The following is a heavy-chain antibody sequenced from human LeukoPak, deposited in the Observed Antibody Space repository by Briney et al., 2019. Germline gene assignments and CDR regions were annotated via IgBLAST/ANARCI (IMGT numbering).Heavy chain of an antibody. Sequence: ASVKVSCKASGYTFTGYYMHWVRQAPGQGLEWMGWTNPNSGGTNYAQKFQGRVTMTRDTSISTAYMELSRLRSDDTAVYYCARDIVAAASHWFDPWGQGTLVTVSS. J-gene: IGHJ5*02. D-gene: IGHD6-13*01. CDR2: TNPNSGGT. CDR3: ARDIVAAASHWFDP. V-gene: IGHV1-2*02. CDR1: GYTFTGYY.